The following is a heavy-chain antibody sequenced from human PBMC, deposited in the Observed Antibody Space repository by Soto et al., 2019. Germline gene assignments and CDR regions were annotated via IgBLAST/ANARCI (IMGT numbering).Heavy chain of an antibody. V-gene: IGHV1-69*02. J-gene: IGHJ5*02. D-gene: IGHD2-2*01. CDR1: GGTFSSYT. CDR3: ATGLGYCSSTSCYHWFDP. Sequence: ASVKVSCKASGGTFSSYTISWVRQAPGQGLEWMGRIIPILGIANYAQKFQGRVTITADKSTSTAYMELSSLRSEDTAVYYCATGLGYCSSTSCYHWFDPWGQGTLVTVSS. CDR2: IIPILGIA.